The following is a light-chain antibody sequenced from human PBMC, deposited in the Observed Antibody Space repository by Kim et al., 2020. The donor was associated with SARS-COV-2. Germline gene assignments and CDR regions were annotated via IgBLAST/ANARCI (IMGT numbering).Light chain of an antibody. CDR3: AAWDDSLNVVV. J-gene: IGLJ2*01. CDR1: SSNIGSNA. Sequence: GQWVTISCSGSSSNIGSNAVNWYQQLPGTAPKLLIYSNDQRPSGVPDRFFGSKSGTSASLAFSGLQSEDEADYYCAAWDDSLNVVVFGGGTQLTVL. V-gene: IGLV1-44*01. CDR2: SND.